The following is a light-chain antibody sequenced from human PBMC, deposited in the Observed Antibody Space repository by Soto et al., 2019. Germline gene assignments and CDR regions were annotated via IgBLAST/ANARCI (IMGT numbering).Light chain of an antibody. Sequence: QSVLTQPPSASGTPGQRVTISCSGSSSNIGSNSVYWYQQLPGTAPKLLIYRNNQRPSGVPDRFSGSKSGTSASLAISGRRSEDEADYYCAAWDDTVGLGGGTKLTVL. CDR3: AAWDDTVG. CDR2: RNN. J-gene: IGLJ2*01. V-gene: IGLV1-47*01. CDR1: SSNIGSNS.